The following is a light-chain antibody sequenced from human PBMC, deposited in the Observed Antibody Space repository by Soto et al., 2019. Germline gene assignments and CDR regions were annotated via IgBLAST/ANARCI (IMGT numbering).Light chain of an antibody. Sequence: QAVVTQPPSVSEAPRQRVTISCSGSSSNIGNNAVNWYQQLPGKAPKLLIYYDDLLPSGVSDRFSGSKSGTSASLAISGLQSEDEADYYCAAWDDSLNGLVFGGGTHLTVL. CDR1: SSNIGNNA. J-gene: IGLJ2*01. V-gene: IGLV1-36*01. CDR3: AAWDDSLNGLV. CDR2: YDD.